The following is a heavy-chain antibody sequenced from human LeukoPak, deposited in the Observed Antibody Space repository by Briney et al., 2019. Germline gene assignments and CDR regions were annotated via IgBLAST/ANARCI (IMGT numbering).Heavy chain of an antibody. CDR2: IFTSGNS. Sequence: TLSLTCTVSGDSISGNHYWNWIRQPPGKGLEWIGRIFTSGNSNYNPSLTSRVTISLDTSKDQFSLRLSSVTAADTAFYYCARESATSGSTDWGQGTLVTVSS. D-gene: IGHD3-10*01. V-gene: IGHV4-61*02. CDR1: GDSISGNHY. CDR3: ARESATSGSTD. J-gene: IGHJ4*02.